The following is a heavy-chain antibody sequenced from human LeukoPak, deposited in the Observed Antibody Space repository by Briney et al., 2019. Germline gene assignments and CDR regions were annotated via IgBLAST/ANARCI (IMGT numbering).Heavy chain of an antibody. Sequence: GGSLGLSCAASGFTFSSYEMNWVRQAPGKGLEWVSYISSSGSTIYYADSVKGRFTISRDNAKNSLYLQVNSLRDEDTAVYYCARNPSRVGIDYWGQGTLVTVSS. CDR3: ARNPSRVGIDY. CDR2: ISSSGSTI. J-gene: IGHJ4*02. CDR1: GFTFSSYE. V-gene: IGHV3-48*03. D-gene: IGHD1-26*01.